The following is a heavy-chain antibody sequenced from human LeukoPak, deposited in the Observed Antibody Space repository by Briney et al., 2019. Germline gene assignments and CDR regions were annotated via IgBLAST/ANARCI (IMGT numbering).Heavy chain of an antibody. V-gene: IGHV3-48*03. Sequence: GRSLRLSCAASGFTFSSYEMNWVRQAPGKGLEWVSYISSSGSTIYYADSVKGRFTISRDNAKNSLYLQMNSLRAEDTAVYYCAKSHGYSYGFDYWGQGTLVTVSS. CDR3: AKSHGYSYGFDY. CDR1: GFTFSSYE. CDR2: ISSSGSTI. D-gene: IGHD5-18*01. J-gene: IGHJ4*02.